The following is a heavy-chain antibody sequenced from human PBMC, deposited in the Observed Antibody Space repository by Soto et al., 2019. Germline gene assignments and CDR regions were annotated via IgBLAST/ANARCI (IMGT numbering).Heavy chain of an antibody. J-gene: IGHJ6*02. CDR3: ARAMVERLMRYYYYGMDV. D-gene: IGHD1-1*01. V-gene: IGHV3-23*01. CDR1: GFTFSSYA. CDR2: ISGSGGST. Sequence: PGGSLRLSCAASGFTFSSYAMSWVRQAPGKGLEWVSAISGSGGSTYYADSVKGRFTISRDNSKNTLYLQMGSLRAEDMAVYYFARAMVERLMRYYYYGMDVWGQGTTVTVSS.